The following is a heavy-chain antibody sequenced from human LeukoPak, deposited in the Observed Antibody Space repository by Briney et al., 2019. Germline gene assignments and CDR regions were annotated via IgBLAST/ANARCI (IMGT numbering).Heavy chain of an antibody. V-gene: IGHV1-69*05. D-gene: IGHD2-2*01. J-gene: IGHJ3*02. Sequence: ASVKVSCKASGGTFSSYAISWVRQAPGQGLEWMGGIIPIFGTANYAQKFQGRVTITTDESTSTAYMELSSLRSADTAVYYCARGRGCSSTSCYEVASDIWGQGTMVTVSS. CDR2: IIPIFGTA. CDR3: ARGRGCSSTSCYEVASDI. CDR1: GGTFSSYA.